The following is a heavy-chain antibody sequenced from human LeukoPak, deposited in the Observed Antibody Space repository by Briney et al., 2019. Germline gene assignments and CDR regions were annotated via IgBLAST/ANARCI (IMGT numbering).Heavy chain of an antibody. J-gene: IGHJ1*01. Sequence: SETLSLTCTVSGGSISSSSYYWGWIRQPPGKGLDWIGSIYYSGSTYYNLSLKSRVTTSVDTSKNQFSLKLTSVTAADTAVYYCARLFGLDTAYSGYFQHWGQGTLVTVSS. D-gene: IGHD3/OR15-3a*01. CDR2: IYYSGST. CDR3: ARLFGLDTAYSGYFQH. V-gene: IGHV4-39*01. CDR1: GGSISSSSYY.